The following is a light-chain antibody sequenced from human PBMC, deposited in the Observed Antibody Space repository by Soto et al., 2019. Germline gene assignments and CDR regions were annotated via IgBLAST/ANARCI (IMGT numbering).Light chain of an antibody. Sequence: EIVMTQSPGTLSVSPGERATLSCRASQSVRTYLAWYQVKPGQAPRLLIYDASRRATGIPDRFSGSGSGTDFSLSISRLEPEDFAVYYCHQYDNAPQTYGQGTKVDI. J-gene: IGKJ2*01. CDR3: HQYDNAPQT. CDR1: QSVRTY. V-gene: IGKV3-20*01. CDR2: DAS.